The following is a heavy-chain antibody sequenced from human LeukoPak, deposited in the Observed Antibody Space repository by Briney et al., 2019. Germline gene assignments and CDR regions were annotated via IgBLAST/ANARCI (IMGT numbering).Heavy chain of an antibody. CDR2: INPNSGGT. V-gene: IGHV1-2*02. J-gene: IGHJ6*03. CDR1: GYTFTGYY. D-gene: IGHD1/OR15-1a*01. Sequence: AASVKVSCKASGYTFTGYYMHWVRQAPGQGLEWMGWINPNSGGTNYAQKFQGRVTMTRDTSISTAYMELSRLRSDDTAVYYCARDRTIRRDYYYYMDVWGKGTTVTISS. CDR3: ARDRTIRRDYYYYMDV.